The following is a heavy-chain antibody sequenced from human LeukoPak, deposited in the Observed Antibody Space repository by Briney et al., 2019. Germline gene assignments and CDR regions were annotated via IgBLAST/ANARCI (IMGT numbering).Heavy chain of an antibody. V-gene: IGHV3-64*01. CDR3: ARGRQYYDILTGYYLSSYYFDY. Sequence: PGGSLRLSCAASGFTFSSYAMHWVRQAPGKGLEYVSAISSNGGSTYYANSVKGRFTISRDNSKNTLYLQMGSLRAEDMAVYYCARGRQYYDILTGYYLSSYYFDYWGQGTLVTVSS. CDR1: GFTFSSYA. D-gene: IGHD3-9*01. CDR2: ISSNGGST. J-gene: IGHJ4*02.